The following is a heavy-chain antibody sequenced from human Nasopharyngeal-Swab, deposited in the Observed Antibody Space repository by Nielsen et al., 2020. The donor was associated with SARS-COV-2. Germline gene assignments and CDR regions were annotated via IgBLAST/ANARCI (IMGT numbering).Heavy chain of an antibody. Sequence: SETLSLTCAVYGGSFSGYYWSWIRQPPGKGLEWIGEINHSRSTNYNPSLKSRVTISVDTSKNQFSLKLSSVTAADTAVYYCARLQITMIVVVITRGWFDPWGQGTLVTVSS. CDR2: INHSRST. J-gene: IGHJ5*02. D-gene: IGHD3-22*01. CDR1: GGSFSGYY. V-gene: IGHV4-34*01. CDR3: ARLQITMIVVVITRGWFDP.